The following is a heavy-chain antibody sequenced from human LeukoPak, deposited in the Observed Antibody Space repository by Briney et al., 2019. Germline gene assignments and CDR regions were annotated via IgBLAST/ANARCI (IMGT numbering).Heavy chain of an antibody. CDR1: GFTLGSYW. J-gene: IGHJ3*02. Sequence: GGSLRLSCAVSGFTLGSYWMHWVRQAPGQGLAWVSRVNTDGSSTTYAESVKGRFTISKDNAKNTLYQQMNGLRAEDTAVYYCARELGVGVIGDAFDIWGQGTVVTVSS. CDR2: VNTDGSST. V-gene: IGHV3-74*01. D-gene: IGHD3-22*01. CDR3: ARELGVGVIGDAFDI.